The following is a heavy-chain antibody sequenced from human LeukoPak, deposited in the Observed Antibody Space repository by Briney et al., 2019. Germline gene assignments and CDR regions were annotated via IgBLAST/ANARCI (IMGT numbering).Heavy chain of an antibody. CDR3: ARGSAVAVDY. D-gene: IGHD6-13*01. J-gene: IGHJ4*02. V-gene: IGHV4-59*01. CDR1: GAFISTYY. Sequence: QASETLSLTCTVSGAFISTYYWNWLRQPPGKGLEWIGYIYYSGSTHYNPSLKSRVTISVDTSKNQFSLNLRSVTAADTAVYYCARGSAVAVDYWGQGTLVTVST. CDR2: IYYSGST.